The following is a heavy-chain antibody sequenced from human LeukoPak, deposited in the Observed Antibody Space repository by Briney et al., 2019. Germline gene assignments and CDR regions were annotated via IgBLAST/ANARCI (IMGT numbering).Heavy chain of an antibody. J-gene: IGHJ6*02. Sequence: GGSLRLSCAASGFTFSGYWMTWARQAPGKGLEWVANINPDGRQKYYVDSVKGRFTISRDNAKNSLYLQMNSLRVEETAVYYCAREGGNYGKDVWGRGTTVIVSS. CDR2: INPDGRQK. CDR3: AREGGNYGKDV. D-gene: IGHD1-26*01. CDR1: GFTFSGYW. V-gene: IGHV3-7*03.